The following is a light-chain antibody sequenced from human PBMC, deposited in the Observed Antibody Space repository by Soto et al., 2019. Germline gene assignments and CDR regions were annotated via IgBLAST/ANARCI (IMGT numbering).Light chain of an antibody. Sequence: DIQMTQSPSTLSASVGDRVTITCRASQSISSWLAWYQQKPGKAPKRLIYAASSLQSGVPPRFSGSGSGTEFTLTITSLQPEDFATYYCLQDNSFPRTFGQGTKVDNK. J-gene: IGKJ1*01. CDR1: QSISSW. CDR3: LQDNSFPRT. CDR2: AAS. V-gene: IGKV1-5*01.